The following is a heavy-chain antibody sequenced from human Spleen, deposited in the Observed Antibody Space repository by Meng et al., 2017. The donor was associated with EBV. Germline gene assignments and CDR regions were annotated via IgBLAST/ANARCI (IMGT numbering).Heavy chain of an antibody. Sequence: QVHLQESGPGLVKPSXXLSLTGAVSGASIDSSDWWTWVRQAPEKGLEWIGEIHHSGTTNYNPSLESRVTISIDKSDNQFSLKVTSVTAADTAMYYCVSRDIAVVWGQGTLVTVSS. CDR1: GASIDSSDW. CDR2: IHHSGTT. V-gene: IGHV4-4*02. D-gene: IGHD6-19*01. CDR3: VSRDIAVV. J-gene: IGHJ4*02.